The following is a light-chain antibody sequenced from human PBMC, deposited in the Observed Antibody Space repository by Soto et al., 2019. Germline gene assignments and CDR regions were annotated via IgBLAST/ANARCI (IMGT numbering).Light chain of an antibody. CDR2: DAS. J-gene: IGKJ1*01. CDR1: QSIRSW. CDR3: QQYNNYWT. Sequence: DIQMTQSPSTLSASVGDRVTITCRASQSIRSWLAWYQQKPGEAPELLIYDASSLESGVPSRFSGSGSGTEFTLTISSLQPDDFATYYCQQYNNYWTFGQGTKVDI. V-gene: IGKV1-5*01.